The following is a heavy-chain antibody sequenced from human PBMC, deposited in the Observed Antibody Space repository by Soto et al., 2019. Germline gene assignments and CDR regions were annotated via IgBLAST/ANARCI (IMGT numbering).Heavy chain of an antibody. D-gene: IGHD6-6*01. V-gene: IGHV3-11*01. J-gene: IGHJ4*02. CDR1: GFSFSDSY. Sequence: QVHLVESGGGLVKPGGSVRLSCAASGFSFSDSYMSWVRQAPGKGLEWVSYISGSSITISHADSVKGRFTISRDNGKNSVYLQMYSLRAEDTAVYYCARFLGGIPARPFDCWGQGTLVTVSS. CDR3: ARFLGGIPARPFDC. CDR2: ISGSSITI.